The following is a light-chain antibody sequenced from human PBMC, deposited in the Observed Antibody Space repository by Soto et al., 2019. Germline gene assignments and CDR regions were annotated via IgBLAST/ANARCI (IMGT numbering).Light chain of an antibody. CDR1: SGHSSYA. CDR2: LNSDGSH. CDR3: QTWGTGMV. V-gene: IGLV4-69*01. Sequence: QSVLTQSPSASASLGASVKLTCTLSSGHSSYAIAWHQQQPEKGPRYLMTLNSDGSHSKGDGIPARFSGSSSGAERYLTISSLQSEDEADYYCQTWGTGMVFGGGTKLTVL. J-gene: IGLJ2*01.